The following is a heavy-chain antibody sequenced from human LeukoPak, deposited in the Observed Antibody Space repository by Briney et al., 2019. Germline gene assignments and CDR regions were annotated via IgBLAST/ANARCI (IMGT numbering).Heavy chain of an antibody. CDR2: IKPDGSET. Sequence: GGSLRLSCAASGFTFTSSWMSWVRQTPGKGLEWVAGIKPDGSETFYSDSVKGRFTISRDNSKNTLYLQMNSLRAEDTAVYYCARILQYSSSWGYYYYYMDVWGKGTTVTISS. D-gene: IGHD6-13*01. CDR1: GFTFTSSW. J-gene: IGHJ6*03. CDR3: ARILQYSSSWGYYYYYMDV. V-gene: IGHV3-7*03.